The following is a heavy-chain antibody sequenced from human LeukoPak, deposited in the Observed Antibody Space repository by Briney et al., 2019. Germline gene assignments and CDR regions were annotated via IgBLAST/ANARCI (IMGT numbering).Heavy chain of an antibody. D-gene: IGHD6-13*01. J-gene: IGHJ4*02. CDR1: GGSVSSYY. CDR2: IYYSGSS. V-gene: IGHV4-59*08. CDR3: ARHAGADYSSWNYFDY. Sequence: SETLSLTCTVSGGSVSSYYWSWIRQPPGKGLEWIAYIYYSGSSNYNPSLKSRATISLDTSKNQFSLKLSSVTAADTAVYYCARHAGADYSSWNYFDYWGQGTLVTVSS.